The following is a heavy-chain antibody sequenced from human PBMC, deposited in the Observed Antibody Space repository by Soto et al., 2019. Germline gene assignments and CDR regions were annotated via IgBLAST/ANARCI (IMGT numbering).Heavy chain of an antibody. J-gene: IGHJ4*02. Sequence: GESLKISCKGSGYSFTSYWIGWGRQMPGKGLEGMGIIYPGDSDTRYSPSFQGRVNISPDKSIRTAYLQWSSLKASDTAMYYCARRSLGNGSDFDYWGQGTLVTVSS. CDR3: ARRSLGNGSDFDY. CDR2: IYPGDSDT. CDR1: GYSFTSYW. V-gene: IGHV5-51*01. D-gene: IGHD1-26*01.